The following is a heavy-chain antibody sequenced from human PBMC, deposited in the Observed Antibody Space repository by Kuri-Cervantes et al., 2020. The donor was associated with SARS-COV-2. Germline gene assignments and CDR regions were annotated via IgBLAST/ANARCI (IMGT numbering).Heavy chain of an antibody. CDR2: ISGSGGST. CDR1: GFTFSSYA. J-gene: IGHJ3*02. Sequence: GGSLRLSCAASGFTFSSYAMSWVRQAPGKGLEWVSAISGSGGSTYYADSVKGRFTISRDNSKNTLYLQMNSLRAEDTAVYYCATYCSSTCPEKTLETSAFDIWGQGTMVTVSS. V-gene: IGHV3-23*01. CDR3: ATYCSSTCPEKTLETSAFDI. D-gene: IGHD2-2*01.